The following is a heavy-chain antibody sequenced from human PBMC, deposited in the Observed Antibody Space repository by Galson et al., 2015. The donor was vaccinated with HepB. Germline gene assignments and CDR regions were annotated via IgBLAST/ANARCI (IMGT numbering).Heavy chain of an antibody. CDR3: AKDLGRYCSSTSCFPGGAFDI. CDR2: ISYDGNNK. Sequence: SLRLSCAASGFTFSTYGMQWVRQAPGKGLEWVAVISYDGNNKYSADSVKGRFTISRDNSNNTLYLQMNSLRAEDTAVYYCAKDLGRYCSSTSCFPGGAFDIWGQGTMVTVSS. D-gene: IGHD2-2*01. V-gene: IGHV3-30*18. CDR1: GFTFSTYG. J-gene: IGHJ3*02.